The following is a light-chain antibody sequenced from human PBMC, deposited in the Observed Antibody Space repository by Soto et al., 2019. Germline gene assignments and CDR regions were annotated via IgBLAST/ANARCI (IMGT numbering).Light chain of an antibody. Sequence: QSVLAQPPSASGSPGQSVTISCTGSGSDIGAYNFVSWYQQHPGKAPKLMIFGVTERPSGVPDRFSGSKSGNTASLTVSGLQADDEAVYYCYSYAGRNIWVFGGG. V-gene: IGLV2-8*01. J-gene: IGLJ3*02. CDR2: GVT. CDR1: GSDIGAYNF. CDR3: YSYAGRNIWV.